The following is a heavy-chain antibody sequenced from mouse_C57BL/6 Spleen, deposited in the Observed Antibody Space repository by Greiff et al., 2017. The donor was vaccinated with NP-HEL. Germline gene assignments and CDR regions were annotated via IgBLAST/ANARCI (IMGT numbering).Heavy chain of an antibody. Sequence: VQLQQSGAELVRPGTSVKVSCKASGYAFTNYLIEWVKQRPGQGLEWIGVINPGSGGTNYNEKFKGKATLTADKSSSTAYMQLSSLTSEDSAVYFCAREGSTMVTTHYYAMDYWGQGTSVTVSS. V-gene: IGHV1-54*01. CDR2: INPGSGGT. CDR3: AREGSTMVTTHYYAMDY. CDR1: GYAFTNYL. D-gene: IGHD2-1*01. J-gene: IGHJ4*01.